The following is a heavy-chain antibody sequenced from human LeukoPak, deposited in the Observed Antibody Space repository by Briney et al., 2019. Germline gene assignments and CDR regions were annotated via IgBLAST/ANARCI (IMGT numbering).Heavy chain of an antibody. D-gene: IGHD4-11*01. CDR1: GGSISIYY. CDR3: ARGSAYYSFERSKRVPWGFDY. J-gene: IGHJ4*02. Sequence: PSETPSLTCTVSGGSISIYYWAWIRRPPGKGLEWIGYVDHRGSTEYNPSLRSRVTMSVDMSKNSFSLELSAGTAADTAVYYCARGSAYYSFERSKRVPWGFDYWGQGSLVIVSS. V-gene: IGHV4-59*01. CDR2: VDHRGST.